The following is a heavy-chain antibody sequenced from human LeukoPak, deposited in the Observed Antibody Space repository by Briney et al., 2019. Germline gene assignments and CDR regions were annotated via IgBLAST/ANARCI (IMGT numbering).Heavy chain of an antibody. J-gene: IGHJ4*02. D-gene: IGHD3-16*01. V-gene: IGHV3-74*01. Sequence: GGSLSLSCGACGFTYRRFAMTWLRQAPGKGLVWVSRINSDGSSTTYADSVKGRFTISRDNAKNTLYLQVNRLRAEDTALYYCARGRGILYIFDYWGPGTLVTVSS. CDR3: ARGRGILYIFDY. CDR2: INSDGSST. CDR1: GFTYRRFA.